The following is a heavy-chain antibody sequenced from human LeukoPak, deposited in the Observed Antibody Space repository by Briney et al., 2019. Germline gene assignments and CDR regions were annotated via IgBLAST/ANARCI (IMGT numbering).Heavy chain of an antibody. CDR1: GYTFTSYG. CDR3: ARDLRTAAAGTGTSY. J-gene: IGHJ4*02. CDR2: ISAYNGNT. V-gene: IGHV1-18*01. Sequence: GASVKVSCKASGYTFTSYGISWVRQAPGQGLEWMGWISAYNGNTNYAQKLQGRVTMTTDTSTSTAYMGLRSLRSDDTAVYYCARDLRTAAAGTGTSYWGQGTLVTVSS. D-gene: IGHD6-13*01.